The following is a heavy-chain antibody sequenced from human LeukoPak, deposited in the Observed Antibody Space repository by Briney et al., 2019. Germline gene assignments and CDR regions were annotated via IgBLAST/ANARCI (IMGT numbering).Heavy chain of an antibody. D-gene: IGHD1-26*01. Sequence: PGGSLRLSCAASGFTFSSYWMNWARQAPGKGLEWVAVISSDGSNGYYADSVKGRFTISRDNSKNTLYLQMNSLRVEDTAVYYCAREVGKRDFDYWGQGTLVTVSS. CDR3: AREVGKRDFDY. CDR1: GFTFSSYW. V-gene: IGHV3-30*03. CDR2: ISSDGSNG. J-gene: IGHJ4*02.